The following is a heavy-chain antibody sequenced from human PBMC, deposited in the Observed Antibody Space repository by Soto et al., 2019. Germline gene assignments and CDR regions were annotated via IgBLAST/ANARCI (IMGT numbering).Heavy chain of an antibody. J-gene: IGHJ4*02. V-gene: IGHV3-23*01. CDR3: AKYGCSSTSCQCDY. Sequence: GGSLRLSCAASGFTFSSCAMGWVRQAPGKGLEWVSGISGNGGSTYYADSVKGRFTISRDTSKNTLYLQMDSLGAEDTAIYYCAKYGCSSTSCQCDYWGQGTLVTVSS. D-gene: IGHD2-2*01. CDR1: GFTFSSCA. CDR2: ISGNGGST.